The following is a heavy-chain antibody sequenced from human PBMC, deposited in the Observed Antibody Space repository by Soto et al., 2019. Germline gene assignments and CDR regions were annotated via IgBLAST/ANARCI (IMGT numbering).Heavy chain of an antibody. CDR1: GASISSGDYY. CDR3: SSLPDGYTSGLDY. D-gene: IGHD5-12*01. V-gene: IGHV4-30-4*01. CDR2: IYYTGNT. Sequence: QVQLQESGPGLVKPSQTLSLSCTVSGASISSGDYYWSWIRQPPGKGLEWIGYIYYTGNTVFNPSLKSRVSXSXDXXKNPFSLKLNPVTAADTAVYYCSSLPDGYTSGLDYWGQGTLVTVSS. J-gene: IGHJ4*02.